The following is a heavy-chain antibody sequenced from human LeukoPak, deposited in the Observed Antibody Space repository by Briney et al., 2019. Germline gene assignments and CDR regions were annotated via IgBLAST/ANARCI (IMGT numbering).Heavy chain of an antibody. Sequence: PGGSLRLSCAASGFTFSSYEMNWVRQAPGKGLEWVSYISSSGSTIYYADSVKGRFTISRDNAKNSLYLQMNSLRAEDTAVYYCARRHGSGSSDIDYWGQGTLVTVSS. CDR3: ARRHGSGSSDIDY. V-gene: IGHV3-48*03. CDR1: GFTFSSYE. CDR2: ISSSGSTI. D-gene: IGHD3-10*01. J-gene: IGHJ4*02.